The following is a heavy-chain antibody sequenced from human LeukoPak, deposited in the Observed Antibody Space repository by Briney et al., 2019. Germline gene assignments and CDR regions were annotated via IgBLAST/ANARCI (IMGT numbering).Heavy chain of an antibody. V-gene: IGHV3-23*01. J-gene: IGHJ4*02. Sequence: GGSLRLSCAASGFTFGTYWMSWVRQAPGKGLEWVSAISGSGGSTYYADSVKGRFTISRDNSKNTLYLQMNSLRAEDTAVYYCAKSRASSGSIGFFDYWGQGTLVTVSS. CDR1: GFTFGTYW. CDR2: ISGSGGST. CDR3: AKSRASSGSIGFFDY. D-gene: IGHD1-26*01.